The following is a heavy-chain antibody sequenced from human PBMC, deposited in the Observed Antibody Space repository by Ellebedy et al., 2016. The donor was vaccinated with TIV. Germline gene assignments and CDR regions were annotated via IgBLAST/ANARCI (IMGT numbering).Heavy chain of an antibody. V-gene: IGHV3-15*01. CDR2: IKNTAEGGTP. CDR3: TTDAWDSSGYHYWFDD. D-gene: IGHD3-22*01. CDR1: GLTFRNAW. J-gene: IGHJ4*02. Sequence: GGSLRLSXTASGLTFRNAWVSWVRQAPGKGLEWVGRIKNTAEGGTPDYAASVKGRFSMSRDDSKNTVFLQMSGLRSEDTALYYCTTDAWDSSGYHYWFDDWGQGTLVTVSS.